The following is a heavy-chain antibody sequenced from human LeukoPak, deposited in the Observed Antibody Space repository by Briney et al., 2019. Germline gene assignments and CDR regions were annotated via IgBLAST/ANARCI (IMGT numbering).Heavy chain of an antibody. V-gene: IGHV3-30-3*01. D-gene: IGHD2-15*01. CDR2: ISYDGSNK. J-gene: IGHJ6*02. CDR3: AREGQGYCRGGSCYLPSEYYVMDV. CDR1: GFTFSSYA. Sequence: PGGSLRLSCAASGFTFSSYAMHWVRQAPGKGLEWVAVISYDGSNKYYADSVKGRFTISRDNSKNTLYLQMNSLRAEDTAVYYCAREGQGYCRGGSCYLPSEYYVMDVWGQGTTVTVSS.